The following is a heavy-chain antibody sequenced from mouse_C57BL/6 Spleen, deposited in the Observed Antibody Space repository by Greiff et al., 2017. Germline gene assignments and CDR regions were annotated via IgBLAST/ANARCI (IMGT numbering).Heavy chain of an antibody. J-gene: IGHJ3*01. Sequence: QVQLKQSGAELVKPGASVKLSCKASGYTFTEYTIHWVKQRSGQGLEWIGWFYPGSGSIKYNEKFKDKATLTADKSSSPVYMVLSRLTSEDSAVYCCARHERYYGRFAYWGQGTLVTVSA. CDR1: GYTFTEYT. CDR2: FYPGSGSI. V-gene: IGHV1-62-2*01. CDR3: ARHERYYGRFAY. D-gene: IGHD1-1*01.